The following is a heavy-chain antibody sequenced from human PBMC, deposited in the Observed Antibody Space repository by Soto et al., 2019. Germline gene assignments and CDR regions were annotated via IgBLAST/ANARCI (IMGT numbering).Heavy chain of an antibody. CDR1: GFTFSTYA. V-gene: IGHV3-23*01. J-gene: IGHJ4*02. D-gene: IGHD1-26*01. Sequence: AGSLSLAVAASGFTFSTYAMILIPQAPGKGLEWVSTIRETGNTYYADSVRGRFATSRDNSENTLYLQMSSLRAEDTAVYYCAKQKMGVIRALDYWGQGTLVTVS. CDR3: AKQKMGVIRALDY. CDR2: IRETGNT.